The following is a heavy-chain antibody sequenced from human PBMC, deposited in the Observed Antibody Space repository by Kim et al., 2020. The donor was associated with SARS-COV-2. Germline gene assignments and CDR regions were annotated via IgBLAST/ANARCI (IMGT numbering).Heavy chain of an antibody. V-gene: IGHV3-73*01. CDR3: TRVNPIAGGWYDAFDI. J-gene: IGHJ3*02. CDR2: IRSKPNNYAT. CDR1: GFTFSGST. D-gene: IGHD6-19*01. Sequence: GGSLRLSCAAPGFTFSGSTMHWVRQASGKGLEWVGRIRSKPNNYATAYAASVKGRFTISRDDSKNTAYLQMSSLKTEDTAVYYCTRVNPIAGGWYDAFDIWGQGTMVTVSS.